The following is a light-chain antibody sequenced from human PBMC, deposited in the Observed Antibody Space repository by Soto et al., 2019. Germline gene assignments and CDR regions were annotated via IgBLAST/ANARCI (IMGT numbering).Light chain of an antibody. CDR1: QSVSTY. J-gene: IGKJ1*01. CDR2: EAS. CDR3: QQRSNWPRT. Sequence: EIVLTQSPATLSLSPGERATLSCRASQSVSTYLAWYQQKPGQAPRLLIYEASRRATGIPARFSGSGSGTDFTLTISSLEPEDFAVYYCQQRSNWPRTFGQGSKVEIK. V-gene: IGKV3-11*01.